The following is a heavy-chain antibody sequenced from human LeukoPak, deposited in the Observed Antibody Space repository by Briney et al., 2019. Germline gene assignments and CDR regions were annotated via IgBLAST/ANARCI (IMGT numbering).Heavy chain of an antibody. CDR2: IWSDGKLV. CDR3: AKDPGTATRGFHMDV. D-gene: IGHD6-13*01. CDR1: GFTFSNYD. Sequence: GGSLRLSCAASGFTFSNYDMHWVRQSPGKGLEWLSLIWSDGKLVQYAASVDGRITISRDNSKNTEYMQMNSLKRDSTAVYYSAKDPGTATRGFHMDVWGKGTRVTISS. J-gene: IGHJ6*03. V-gene: IGHV3-30*02.